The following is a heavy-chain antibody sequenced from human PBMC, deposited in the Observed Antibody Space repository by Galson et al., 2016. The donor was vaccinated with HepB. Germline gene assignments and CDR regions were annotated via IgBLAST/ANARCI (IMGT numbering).Heavy chain of an antibody. D-gene: IGHD1-1*01. V-gene: IGHV4-4*02. CDR1: GVSIDTDNW. Sequence: SETLSLTCAVSGVSIDTDNWWSWVRQPPGKGLEWIGEVYRSGTSHCNPSLLSRVTISVDKSKNQFPLKMNSVTAADTAVYYCARGQLIHGFDPWGQGTLVIVSS. J-gene: IGHJ5*02. CDR3: ARGQLIHGFDP. CDR2: VYRSGTS.